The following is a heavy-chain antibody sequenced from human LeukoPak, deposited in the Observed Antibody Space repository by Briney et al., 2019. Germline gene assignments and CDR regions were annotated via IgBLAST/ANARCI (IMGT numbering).Heavy chain of an antibody. CDR2: IKQDGSEK. J-gene: IGHJ3*02. CDR1: GFTFSSYW. Sequence: PGGSLRLSCAASGFTFSSYWMSWVRQAPGKGLEWVANIKQDGSEKYYVDSVKGRFTISRDNAKNSLYLQMNSLRAEDTAAYYCARDPGSSWADAFDIWGQGTMVTVSS. V-gene: IGHV3-7*01. CDR3: ARDPGSSWADAFDI. D-gene: IGHD6-13*01.